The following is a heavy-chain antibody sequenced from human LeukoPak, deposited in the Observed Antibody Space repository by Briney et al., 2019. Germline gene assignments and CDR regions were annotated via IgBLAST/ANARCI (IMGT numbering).Heavy chain of an antibody. J-gene: IGHJ5*02. CDR1: GYTFTSYG. Sequence: GASVKVSCKASGYTFTSYGISWVRQAPGQGLEWMGWISAYNGNTNYAQKLQGRVTMTTDTSTSTAYMELRSLRSDDTAVYYCARGPLPPKYSRKGKTWFDPWGQGTLVTVSS. CDR3: ARGPLPPKYSRKGKTWFDP. D-gene: IGHD2/OR15-2a*01. V-gene: IGHV1-18*01. CDR2: ISAYNGNT.